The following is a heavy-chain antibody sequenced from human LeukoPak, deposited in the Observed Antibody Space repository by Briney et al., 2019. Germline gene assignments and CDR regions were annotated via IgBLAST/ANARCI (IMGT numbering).Heavy chain of an antibody. CDR1: GFTFSSSG. CDR2: FWYDGNRE. D-gene: IGHD3-16*01. V-gene: IGHV3-33*01. CDR3: ARGGGPNHAYMAY. Sequence: GRSLRLSCAASGFTFSSSGMHWVRQAPGKGLEWVSVFWYDGNREYYADSVKGRFTISRDSSKNTLYLQMNGLRAEDTAVYYCARGGGPNHAYMAYGGQGTLVTVAS. J-gene: IGHJ4*02.